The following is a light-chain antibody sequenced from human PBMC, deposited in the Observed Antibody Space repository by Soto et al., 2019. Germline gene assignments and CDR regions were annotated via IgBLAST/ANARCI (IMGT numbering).Light chain of an antibody. J-gene: IGKJ1*01. Sequence: DIQMTQSPATLSASVGDRVTITCRASQSSSSWLAWNQQKPGKAPQLLIYKATSLERGVPSRFSGIGSGTECTLTISSLQPDCGATYDCQPYNISPTFGQGTKVEIK. CDR2: KAT. V-gene: IGKV1-5*03. CDR3: QPYNISPT. CDR1: QSSSSW.